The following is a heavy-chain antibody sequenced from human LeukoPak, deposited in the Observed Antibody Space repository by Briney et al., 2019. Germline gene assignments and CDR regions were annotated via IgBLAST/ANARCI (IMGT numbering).Heavy chain of an antibody. D-gene: IGHD2-2*01. J-gene: IGHJ4*02. CDR1: GSTFSSHT. CDR2: ISSTSSII. V-gene: IGHV3-48*04. CDR3: ARNLPAADY. Sequence: GGSLRLSCAASGSTFSSHTMNWVRQAPGKGLEWISYISSTSSIIYYADSVKGRFTISRDNAKNSLYLQMSSLRAEDTAVYYCARNLPAADYWGQGTLVTVSS.